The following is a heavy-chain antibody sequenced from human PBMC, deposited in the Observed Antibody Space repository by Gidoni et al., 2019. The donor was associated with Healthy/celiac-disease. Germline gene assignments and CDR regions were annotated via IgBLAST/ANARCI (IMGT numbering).Heavy chain of an antibody. V-gene: IGHV4-38-2*02. CDR1: GYSISSGYY. CDR3: ARGGSYYAFDI. D-gene: IGHD1-26*01. Sequence: QVQLQESGPGLVKPSETLSLTCTVPGYSISSGYYWGWIRQPPGKGLEWIGSIYHSGSTYYNPSLKSRVTISVDTSKNQFSLKLSSVTAADTAVYYCARGGSYYAFDIWGQGTMVTVSS. CDR2: IYHSGST. J-gene: IGHJ3*02.